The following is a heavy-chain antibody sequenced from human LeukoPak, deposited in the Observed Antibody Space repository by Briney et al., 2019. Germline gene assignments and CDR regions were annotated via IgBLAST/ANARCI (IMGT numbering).Heavy chain of an antibody. CDR3: ARVGPYSSGLYYFDY. J-gene: IGHJ4*02. V-gene: IGHV3-74*01. CDR1: GFTFSSYW. CDR2: INSDGSST. D-gene: IGHD6-19*01. Sequence: GGSLRLSCAASGFTFSSYWMHWVRQAPGKGLVWVSRINSDGSSTTYADSVKGRFTISRDNAKNTLYLQMNSRRAEDTAVYYCARVGPYSSGLYYFDYWGQGTLVTVSS.